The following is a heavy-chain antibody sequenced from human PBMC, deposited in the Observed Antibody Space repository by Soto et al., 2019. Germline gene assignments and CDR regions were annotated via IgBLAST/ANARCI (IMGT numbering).Heavy chain of an antibody. CDR3: AKGQNSGTYRFYFDY. V-gene: IGHV3-23*01. CDR1: GITLSSYA. CDR2: ISASGGSA. Sequence: PGGSLRLSCAASGITLSSYAMSWVRLAPGKGPEWVSGISASGGSASYADSVKGRFTISRDNSKNTLYLQMNSLRADDTAVYHCAKGQNSGTYRFYFDYWGQGALVTVSS. D-gene: IGHD1-26*01. J-gene: IGHJ4*02.